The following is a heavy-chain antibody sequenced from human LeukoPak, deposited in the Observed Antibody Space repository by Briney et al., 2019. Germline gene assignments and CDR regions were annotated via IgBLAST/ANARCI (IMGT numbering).Heavy chain of an antibody. J-gene: IGHJ5*02. CDR2: MNPNSGNT. V-gene: IGHV1-8*01. CDR3: ARKGLHGSGKPWFDP. CDR1: GYTFTSYD. Sequence: GASVKVSCKASGYTFTSYDINWVRQASGQGLEWMGWMNPNSGNTASAQKFQGRVTMTTNTSISTAYMELTGLRSEDTAMYFCARKGLHGSGKPWFDPWGQGTLVTVSS. D-gene: IGHD5-12*01.